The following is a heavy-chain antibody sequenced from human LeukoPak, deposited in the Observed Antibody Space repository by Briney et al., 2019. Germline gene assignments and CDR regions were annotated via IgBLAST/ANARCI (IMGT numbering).Heavy chain of an antibody. V-gene: IGHV4-59*01. CDR2: IYYSGST. CDR3: ARLSSGYYLSLDY. CDR1: SGSISSFY. Sequence: KPSETLSLTCTVSSGSISSFYWSWIRQPPGKGLEWLGYIYYSGSTDYNPSPKSRVTISVDTSKNQFSLKLSSVTAADTAVYYCARLSSGYYLSLDYWGQGTLVTVSS. D-gene: IGHD3-22*01. J-gene: IGHJ4*02.